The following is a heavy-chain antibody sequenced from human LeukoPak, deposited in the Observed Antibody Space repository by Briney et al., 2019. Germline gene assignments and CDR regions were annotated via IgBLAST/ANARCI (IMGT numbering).Heavy chain of an antibody. CDR3: ARKDGDF. Sequence: MSSETLSLTCTVSGVSISAYFWTWIRQPAGKGLEWIGRIYTSGTINYNPSLESRLTMSLDTSKNQISLRLGSVTAADTGVYYCARKDGDFWGQGTLVTVSS. V-gene: IGHV4-4*07. CDR2: IYTSGTI. J-gene: IGHJ4*02. CDR1: GVSISAYF.